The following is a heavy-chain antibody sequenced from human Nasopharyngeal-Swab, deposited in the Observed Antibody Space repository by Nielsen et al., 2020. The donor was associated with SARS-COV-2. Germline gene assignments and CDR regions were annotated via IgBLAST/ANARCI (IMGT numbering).Heavy chain of an antibody. CDR1: GYSFTGYW. CDR3: ARTVYSGSYYQNDAFDI. CDR2: IYPGDSDT. Sequence: GESLKISCKGSGYSFTGYWIGWVRQMPGKGLEWMGIIYPGDSDTRYSPSFQGQVTISADKSISTAYLQWSSLKASDTAMYYCARTVYSGSYYQNDAFDIWGQGTMVTVSS. V-gene: IGHV5-51*01. D-gene: IGHD1-26*01. J-gene: IGHJ3*02.